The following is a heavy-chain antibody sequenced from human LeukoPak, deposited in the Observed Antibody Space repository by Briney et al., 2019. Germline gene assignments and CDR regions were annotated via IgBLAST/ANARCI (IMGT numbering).Heavy chain of an antibody. CDR3: ARADPLYYYDSSGLKGPFDY. CDR2: INPNSGGT. D-gene: IGHD3-22*01. CDR1: GYTFTGYY. J-gene: IGHJ4*02. Sequence: ASVKVSCKASGYTFTGYYMHWVRQAPGQGLEWMGWINPNSGGTNYAQKFQGWVTMTRDTSISTAYMELSRLRSDDTAVYYCARADPLYYYDSSGLKGPFDYWGQGTLVTVSS. V-gene: IGHV1-2*04.